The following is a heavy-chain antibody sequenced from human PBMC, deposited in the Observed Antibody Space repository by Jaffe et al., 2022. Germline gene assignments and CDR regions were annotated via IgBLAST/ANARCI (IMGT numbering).Heavy chain of an antibody. CDR1: AYTFTGYY. J-gene: IGHJ1*01. Sequence: QVELVQSGAEVKKPGASVMVSCKASAYTFTGYYMHWVRQAPGQGLEWMGRINPTSGGTNYAQKFQGRVTMTRDTSISTAYMELSRLRTDDTAVYYCARGGYGDYVGYFQYWGQGTLVTVSS. V-gene: IGHV1-2*06. CDR3: ARGGYGDYVGYFQY. CDR2: INPTSGGT. D-gene: IGHD4-17*01.